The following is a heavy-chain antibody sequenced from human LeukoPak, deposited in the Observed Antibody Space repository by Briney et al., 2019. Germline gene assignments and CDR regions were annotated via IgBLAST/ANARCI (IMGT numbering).Heavy chain of an antibody. D-gene: IGHD3-22*01. J-gene: IGHJ4*02. V-gene: IGHV1-69*05. Sequence: SVKVSCKASGGTFSSYAISWVRQAPGQGLEWMGRIIPIFGTANYAQKFQGRVTITTDESTSTAYMELSSLRSEDTAAYYCARDSPVDYYYDSSGYYNHFDYWGQGTLVTVSS. CDR2: IIPIFGTA. CDR1: GGTFSSYA. CDR3: ARDSPVDYYYDSSGYYNHFDY.